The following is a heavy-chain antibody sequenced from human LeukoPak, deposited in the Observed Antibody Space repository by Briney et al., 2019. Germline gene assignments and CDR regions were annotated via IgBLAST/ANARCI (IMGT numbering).Heavy chain of an antibody. V-gene: IGHV3-21*04. Sequence: GGSLRLSCAASGFTFSSYSMNWVRQAPGKGLEWVSSIISSSSYIYYADSVKGRFTISRDNAKNSLYLQMNSLRAEDTAVYYCAGYCSSTSCYNCPHGLRYWGQGTLVTVSS. CDR2: IISSSSYI. D-gene: IGHD2-2*02. CDR1: GFTFSSYS. CDR3: AGYCSSTSCYNCPHGLRY. J-gene: IGHJ4*02.